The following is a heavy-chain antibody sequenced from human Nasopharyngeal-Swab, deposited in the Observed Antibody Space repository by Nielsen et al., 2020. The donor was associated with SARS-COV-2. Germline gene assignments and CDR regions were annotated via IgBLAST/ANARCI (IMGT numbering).Heavy chain of an antibody. CDR1: GYSFTSYW. CDR3: ARHQVGYSYGSYYYYMDV. V-gene: IGHV5-51*01. CDR2: LYPGYSDT. Sequence: GESLKISCKGSGYSFTSYWIGWVRQMPGKGLEWMGFLYPGYSDTRYSPSFQGPVTLSADKSISTAYLQWSSLKASDTAMYYCARHQVGYSYGSYYYYMDVWGKGTTVTVSS. D-gene: IGHD5-18*01. J-gene: IGHJ6*03.